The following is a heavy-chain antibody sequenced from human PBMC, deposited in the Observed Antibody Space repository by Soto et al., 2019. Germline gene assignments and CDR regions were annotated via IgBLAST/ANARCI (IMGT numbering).Heavy chain of an antibody. V-gene: IGHV3-33*01. CDR1: GFTFSSYG. CDR3: ARGHYYDSSGYRANYYYYYGMDV. CDR2: IWYDGGNK. J-gene: IGHJ6*02. D-gene: IGHD3-22*01. Sequence: PGGSLRLSCAASGFTFSSYGMHWVRQAPGKGLEWVAVIWYDGGNKYYADSVKGRFTISRDNSKNTLYLQMNSLRAEDTAVYYCARGHYYDSSGYRANYYYYYGMDVWGQGTTVTVSS.